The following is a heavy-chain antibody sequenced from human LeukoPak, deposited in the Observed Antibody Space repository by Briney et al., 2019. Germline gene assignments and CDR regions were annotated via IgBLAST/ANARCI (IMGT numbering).Heavy chain of an antibody. CDR3: ARRDGYDFDY. V-gene: IGHV3-7*05. Sequence: TGGSLRLSCAASGFTFSSYWMSWVRQAPGKGLEWVANIKQDGSEKYYADSVKGRFTISRDNSKNTLYLQMNSLSAEDTAVYYCARRDGYDFDYWGQGTLVTVSS. D-gene: IGHD5-24*01. CDR1: GFTFSSYW. J-gene: IGHJ4*02. CDR2: IKQDGSEK.